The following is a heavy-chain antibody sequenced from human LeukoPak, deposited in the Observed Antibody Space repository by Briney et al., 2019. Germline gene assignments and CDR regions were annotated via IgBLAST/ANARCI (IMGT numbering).Heavy chain of an antibody. J-gene: IGHJ6*04. CDR1: GFTVGTSY. V-gene: IGHV3-30*18. Sequence: PGGSLRLSCAASGFTVGTSYMSWVRQAPGKGLEWVAVISYDGSNKYYADSVKGRFTISRDNSKNTLYLQMNSLRAEDTAVYYCAKAAMVRGVIGLHYYYGMDVWGKGTTVTVSS. D-gene: IGHD3-10*01. CDR2: ISYDGSNK. CDR3: AKAAMVRGVIGLHYYYGMDV.